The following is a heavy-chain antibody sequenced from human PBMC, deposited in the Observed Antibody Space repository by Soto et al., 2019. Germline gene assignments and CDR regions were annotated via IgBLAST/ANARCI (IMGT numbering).Heavy chain of an antibody. CDR1: GFTFNSYA. Sequence: GGSLRLSCAASGFTFNSYAMSWVRQAPGKGLEWVSTIIGSGGSTYYADSVKGRFSVSRDNSKNTLYLQMNSLRAEDTAVYYCAKDTGPNWGQGTLVTVSS. V-gene: IGHV3-23*01. CDR2: IIGSGGST. CDR3: AKDTGPN. J-gene: IGHJ4*02.